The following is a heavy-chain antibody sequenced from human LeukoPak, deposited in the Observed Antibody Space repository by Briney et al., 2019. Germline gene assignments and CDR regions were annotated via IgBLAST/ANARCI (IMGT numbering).Heavy chain of an antibody. D-gene: IGHD5-24*01. CDR3: AREQRWDNAFDI. V-gene: IGHV4-59*01. Sequence: SGTLSLTCAVSGGSISSYYWSWIRQPPGKGLEWIGYIYYSGSTNYNPSLKSRVTISVDTSKNQFSLKLSSVTAADTAVYYCAREQRWDNAFDIWGQGTMVTVSS. J-gene: IGHJ3*02. CDR1: GGSISSYY. CDR2: IYYSGST.